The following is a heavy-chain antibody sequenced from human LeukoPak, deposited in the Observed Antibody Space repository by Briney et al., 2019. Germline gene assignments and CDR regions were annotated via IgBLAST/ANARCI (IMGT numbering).Heavy chain of an antibody. D-gene: IGHD6-13*01. CDR2: IKQEGREK. V-gene: IGHV3-7*01. Sequence: PGGSLRLFCPASGFTFSMYWMSWARHAPGKGREWVSNIKQEGREKYYVDSVKGLLPISRHHPKNSLYLQMNSLRAEDTAVYYCARAQRQLPGFEAFDIWGQGTMVTVSS. CDR3: ARAQRQLPGFEAFDI. J-gene: IGHJ3*02. CDR1: GFTFSMYW.